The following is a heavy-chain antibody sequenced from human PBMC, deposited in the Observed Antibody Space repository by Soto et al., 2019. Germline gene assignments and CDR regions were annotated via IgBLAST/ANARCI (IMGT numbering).Heavy chain of an antibody. J-gene: IGHJ6*02. D-gene: IGHD6-6*01. Sequence: PSETLSITCAVSGGSISSGGYSWSWIRQPPGKGLEWIGYIYHSGSTYYNPSLKSRVTISVDRSKNQFSLKLSSVTAADTAVYYCARASTFFRGAPPYYYGMYVRGQRAAVTVS. CDR3: ARASTFFRGAPPYYYGMYV. V-gene: IGHV4-30-2*01. CDR2: IYHSGST. CDR1: GGSISSGGYS.